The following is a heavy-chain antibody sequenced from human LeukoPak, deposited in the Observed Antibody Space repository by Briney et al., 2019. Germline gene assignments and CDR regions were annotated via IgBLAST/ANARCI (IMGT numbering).Heavy chain of an antibody. CDR3: AKSGGTCGSDCYQDH. J-gene: IGHJ4*02. Sequence: GGSLRLSCAASGFTFSSYGMHWVRQAPGKGLEWVAILSFDGSNKFYAESVKGRFTISRDSSKSSLYLQMDSLKPEDTAVYYCAKSGGTCGSDCYQDHWGQGTLVTVSS. V-gene: IGHV3-30*18. CDR1: GFTFSSYG. D-gene: IGHD2-21*02. CDR2: LSFDGSNK.